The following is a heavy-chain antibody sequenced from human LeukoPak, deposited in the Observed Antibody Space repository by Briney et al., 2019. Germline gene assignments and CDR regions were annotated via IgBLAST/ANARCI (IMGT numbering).Heavy chain of an antibody. J-gene: IGHJ4*02. CDR3: AKAWFGEFYFDY. D-gene: IGHD3-10*01. Sequence: GGSLRLSCAASGFTFSSYAMSWVRQAPGKGLGWVSAISGSGGSTYYADSVKGRFTISRDNSKNTLYLQMNSLRAEDTAVYYCAKAWFGEFYFDYWGQGTLVTVSS. CDR2: ISGSGGST. V-gene: IGHV3-23*01. CDR1: GFTFSSYA.